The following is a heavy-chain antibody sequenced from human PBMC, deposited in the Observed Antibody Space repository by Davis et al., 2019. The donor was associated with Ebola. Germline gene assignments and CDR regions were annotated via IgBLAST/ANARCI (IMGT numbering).Heavy chain of an antibody. D-gene: IGHD4-17*01. V-gene: IGHV3-7*01. CDR3: AREMTTVTTGWFDP. CDR1: GFTFSSYG. CDR2: IKQDGSEK. J-gene: IGHJ5*02. Sequence: GGSLRLSCAASGFTFSSYGMHWVRQAPGKGLEWVANIKQDGSEKYYVDSVKGRFTISRDNAKNSLYLQMNSLRAEDTAVYYCAREMTTVTTGWFDPWGQGTLVTVSS.